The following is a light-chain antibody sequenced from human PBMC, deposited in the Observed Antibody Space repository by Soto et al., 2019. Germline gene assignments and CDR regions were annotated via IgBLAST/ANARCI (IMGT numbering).Light chain of an antibody. CDR1: QSVSSSY. J-gene: IGKJ2*01. CDR3: QQYGSSPET. Sequence: EIVLTQSPGTLFLSPGERATLSCRASQSVSSSYLAWYQQKPGQAPRLLIYGASSRATGIPDRFSGSGSGTDFTLTISRLEPEDFAVHYCQQYGSSPETFGQGTKLEIK. V-gene: IGKV3-20*01. CDR2: GAS.